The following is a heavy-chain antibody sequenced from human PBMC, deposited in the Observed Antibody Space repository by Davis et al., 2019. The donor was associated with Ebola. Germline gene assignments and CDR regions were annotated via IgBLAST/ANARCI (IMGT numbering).Heavy chain of an antibody. CDR1: GGSISSSNW. D-gene: IGHD5-18*01. Sequence: MPSETLSLTCAVSGGSISSSNWWSWVRQPPGKGLEWIGEINHSGSTNYNPSLKSRVTISVDTSKNQFSLKLSSVTAADTAVYYCVKAGGYSYGTRKDYFDYWGQGTLVTVSS. CDR3: VKAGGYSYGTRKDYFDY. V-gene: IGHV4-4*02. CDR2: INHSGST. J-gene: IGHJ4*02.